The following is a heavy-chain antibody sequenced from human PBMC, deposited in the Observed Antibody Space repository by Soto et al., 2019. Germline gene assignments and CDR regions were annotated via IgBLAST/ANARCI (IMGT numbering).Heavy chain of an antibody. D-gene: IGHD5-18*01. V-gene: IGHV4-34*01. CDR2: INPLTTT. Sequence: PAETLSLTCAVYGGSFSSYHWSWIRQTPGKGLEWIGEINPLTTTNYNPSLKSRVIISLDTPKNQFSLKLSSVTAADTAVYYCARGVDTALAPMFWGQGIMVSVSS. CDR3: ARGVDTALAPMF. J-gene: IGHJ1*01. CDR1: GGSFSSYH.